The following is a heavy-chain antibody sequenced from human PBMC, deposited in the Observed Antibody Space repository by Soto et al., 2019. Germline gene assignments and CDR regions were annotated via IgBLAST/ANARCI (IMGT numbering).Heavy chain of an antibody. CDR2: TYYRSKWYN. J-gene: IGHJ6*02. V-gene: IGHV6-1*01. Sequence: LSQTLSLTCAISGDSVSSNSAAWNWIRQSPSRGLEWLGRTYYRSKWYNDYAVSVKSRITINPDTSKNQFSLQLNSVTPEDTAVYYCARESSIAARPEYYGMDVWGQGTTVTVSS. CDR1: GDSVSSNSAA. CDR3: ARESSIAARPEYYGMDV. D-gene: IGHD6-6*01.